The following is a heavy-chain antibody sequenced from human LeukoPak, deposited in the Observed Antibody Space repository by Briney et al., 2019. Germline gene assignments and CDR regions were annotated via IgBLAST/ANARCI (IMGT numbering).Heavy chain of an antibody. J-gene: IGHJ4*02. V-gene: IGHV1-69*04. CDR2: IIPILGIA. D-gene: IGHD1-26*01. CDR1: GGTFSSYA. CDR3: ARDIRYSGSYYPGY. Sequence: SVKVSCKASGGTFSSYAISWVRQAPGQGLEWMGRIIPILGIANYAQKFQGRVTITADKSTSTAYMELSSLRSEDTAVYYCARDIRYSGSYYPGYWGQGTLVTVSS.